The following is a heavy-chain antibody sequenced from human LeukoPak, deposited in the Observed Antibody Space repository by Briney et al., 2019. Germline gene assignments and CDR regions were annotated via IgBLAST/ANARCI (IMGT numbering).Heavy chain of an antibody. D-gene: IGHD2-8*01. Sequence: GGPLRLSCAASGFTFSNYWMHWVRQAPGKGLVWVSRINSDGSTTSYADAVKGRFTISRDNAKNTLFLQMNSLRAEDTAVYYCAGDGGFCTNGVCFFDFWGQGTLVTVSS. CDR1: GFTFSNYW. CDR3: AGDGGFCTNGVCFFDF. J-gene: IGHJ4*02. V-gene: IGHV3-74*01. CDR2: INSDGSTT.